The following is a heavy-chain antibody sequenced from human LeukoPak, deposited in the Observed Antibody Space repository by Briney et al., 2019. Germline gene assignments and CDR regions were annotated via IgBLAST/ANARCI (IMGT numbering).Heavy chain of an antibody. Sequence: PSETLSLTCAVYGGSFSGYYWSWIRQPPGKGLEWIGEINHSGSTNYNPSLKSRVTISVDTSKNQFSLKLSSVTAADTAVYYCARSSGWRRDFDYWGQGTLVTVSS. D-gene: IGHD6-19*01. CDR3: ARSSGWRRDFDY. CDR1: GGSFSGYY. J-gene: IGHJ4*02. V-gene: IGHV4-34*01. CDR2: INHSGST.